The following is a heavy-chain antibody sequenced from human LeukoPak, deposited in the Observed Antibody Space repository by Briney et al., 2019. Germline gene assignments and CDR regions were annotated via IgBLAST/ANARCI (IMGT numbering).Heavy chain of an antibody. J-gene: IGHJ3*02. CDR2: IYYSGST. CDR1: GGSICSYY. V-gene: IGHV4-59*01. Sequence: PSETLSLTCTVSGGSICSYYWSWMRQPPGKGLEWIGYIYYSGSTYYNPSLKSRVTISVDTSKNQFSLNLSSVTAADTAVYYCARASAFDIWGQGTMVTVSS. CDR3: ARASAFDI.